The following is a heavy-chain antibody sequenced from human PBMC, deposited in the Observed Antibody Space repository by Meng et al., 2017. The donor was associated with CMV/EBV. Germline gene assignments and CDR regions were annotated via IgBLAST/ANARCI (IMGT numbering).Heavy chain of an antibody. Sequence: SPQLSCNASAGTFSSYAISWVRHPPGQGLQWMGGIIPIFRTANYAQKFQGRVTITTDESTSTAYMELISLRSEDTAVYYCARDQPIHQQLDDGWFDPWGQGTLVTVSS. CDR3: ARDQPIHQQLDDGWFDP. CDR1: AGTFSSYA. D-gene: IGHD6-13*01. CDR2: IIPIFRTA. V-gene: IGHV1-69*05. J-gene: IGHJ5*02.